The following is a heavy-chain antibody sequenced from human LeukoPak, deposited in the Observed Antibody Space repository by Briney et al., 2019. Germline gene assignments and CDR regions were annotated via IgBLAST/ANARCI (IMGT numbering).Heavy chain of an antibody. J-gene: IGHJ6*02. Sequence: GGSLRLSSAASGFTFSSYWMTWVRQAPGKGLEWVANINQDGSERYYVDSVKGRFTISRDNAKNSLSLQMNSLRAEDTALYYCARGNAMGVWGQGTTVTVSS. CDR2: INQDGSER. V-gene: IGHV3-7*01. CDR1: GFTFSSYW. CDR3: ARGNAMGV.